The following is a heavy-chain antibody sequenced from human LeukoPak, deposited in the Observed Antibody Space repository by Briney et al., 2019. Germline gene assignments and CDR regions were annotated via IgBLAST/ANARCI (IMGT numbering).Heavy chain of an antibody. CDR2: IYYSGST. D-gene: IGHD6-19*01. CDR3: ARHGQTSAWLNWFDP. V-gene: IGHV4-39*01. CDR1: NGSISGSTYY. J-gene: IGHJ5*02. Sequence: SETLSLTCTVSNGSISGSTYYWAWIRQPPGKGLEWIGSIYYSGSTDYNPSLKSRVTISIDTSKNQFSLKLTSMTAPDSAVYYCARHGQTSAWLNWFDPWGQGTLVTVSS.